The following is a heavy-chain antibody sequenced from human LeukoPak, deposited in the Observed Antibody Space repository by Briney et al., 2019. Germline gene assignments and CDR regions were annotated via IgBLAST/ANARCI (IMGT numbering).Heavy chain of an antibody. V-gene: IGHV1-69*04. D-gene: IGHD3-22*01. CDR1: GGTFSSYA. Sequence: SVKVSCKASGGTFSSYAISWVRQAPGQGLEWMGRIIPILGIANYAQKFQGRVTITADKSTSTAYMELSSLRSGDTAVYYCAREGVRVYYDSSGYYPFDYWGQGTLVTVSS. CDR2: IIPILGIA. J-gene: IGHJ4*02. CDR3: AREGVRVYYDSSGYYPFDY.